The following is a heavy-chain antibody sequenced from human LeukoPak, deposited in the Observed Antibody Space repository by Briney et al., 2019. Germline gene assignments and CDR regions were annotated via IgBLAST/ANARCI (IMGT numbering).Heavy chain of an antibody. CDR3: ARERGVYSYGCAFDI. J-gene: IGHJ3*02. Sequence: SEKVSCKASGGTFSSYAISWVRQAPGQGLEWMGRIIPIFGTANYAQKFQGRVTITTDESASTAYMELSSLRSEDTAVYYCARERGVYSYGCAFDIWGQGTMVTVSS. D-gene: IGHD5-18*01. V-gene: IGHV1-69*05. CDR1: GGTFSSYA. CDR2: IIPIFGTA.